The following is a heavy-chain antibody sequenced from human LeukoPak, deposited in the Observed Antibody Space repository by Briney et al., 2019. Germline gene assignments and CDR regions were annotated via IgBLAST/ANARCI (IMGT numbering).Heavy chain of an antibody. J-gene: IGHJ4*02. CDR1: GFSFSSYA. D-gene: IGHD1-14*01. V-gene: IGHV3-23*01. CDR2: ISNSGDST. CDR3: VKDRCDRATCPEV. Sequence: PGGSLRLSCAASGFSFSSYAMNWVRQAPGEGLQWVSGISNSGDSTYYLDSVKGRFTISRDNSKNTLHLQMSSLRAEDTALYYCVKDRCDRATCPEVWGQGTLVTVSS.